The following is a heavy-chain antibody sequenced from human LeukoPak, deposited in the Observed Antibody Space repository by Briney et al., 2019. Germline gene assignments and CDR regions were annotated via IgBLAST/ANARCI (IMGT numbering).Heavy chain of an antibody. V-gene: IGHV3-30*04. CDR1: GFTFSSYA. D-gene: IGHD5-24*01. CDR3: ARVRRRWLQSDAFDI. J-gene: IGHJ3*02. Sequence: GGSLRLSCAASGFTFSSYAMHWVRQAPGKGLEWVALISYDGSNKYYADSVKGRFTISRDNYKNILYLQMISLGPEDTAVYYCARVRRRWLQSDAFDIWGQGTMVTVSS. CDR2: ISYDGSNK.